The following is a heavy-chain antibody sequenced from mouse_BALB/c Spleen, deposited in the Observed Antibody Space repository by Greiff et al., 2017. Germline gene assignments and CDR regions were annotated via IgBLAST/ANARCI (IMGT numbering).Heavy chain of an antibody. CDR2: ISSGSSTI. CDR1: GFTFSSFG. V-gene: IGHV5-17*02. Sequence: EVKLVESGGGLVQPGGSRKLSCAASGFTFSSFGMHWVGQAPERGLEWVAYISSGSSTIYYADTVTGRFTISRDNPKNTLFLPVASLGSEDTAMYYCARSGLRQFADWGEGTLVTVSA. D-gene: IGHD2-4*01. CDR3: ARSGLRQFAD. J-gene: IGHJ3*01.